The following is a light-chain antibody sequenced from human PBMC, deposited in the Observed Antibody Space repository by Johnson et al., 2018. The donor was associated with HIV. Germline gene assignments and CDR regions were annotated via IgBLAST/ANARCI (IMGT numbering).Light chain of an antibody. CDR2: DNN. J-gene: IGLJ1*01. CDR3: GTWDNSLGVFFV. CDR1: SSNIGNNF. Sequence: QSVLTQPPSVSAAPGQKVTISCSGSSSNIGNNFVSWYQHLPGTTPKLLIYDNNKRPSRIPDRFSGSKSDTSATLGITGLQTGDEADYYCGTWDNSLGVFFVFGTGTEVTVL. V-gene: IGLV1-51*01.